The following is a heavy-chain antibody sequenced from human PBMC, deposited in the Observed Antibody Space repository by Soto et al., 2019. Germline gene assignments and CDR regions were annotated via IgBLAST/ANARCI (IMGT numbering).Heavy chain of an antibody. J-gene: IGHJ6*02. CDR3: ASGYSSSWPYYYYGMDV. CDR1: GFTFSSYA. Sequence: PGGSLRLSCAASGFTFSSYAMHWVRQAPGKGLEWVAVISYDGSNKYYADSVKGRFTISRDNSKNTLYLQMNSLRAEDTAVYYCASGYSSSWPYYYYGMDVWGQGTTVTVSS. V-gene: IGHV3-30-3*01. D-gene: IGHD6-13*01. CDR2: ISYDGSNK.